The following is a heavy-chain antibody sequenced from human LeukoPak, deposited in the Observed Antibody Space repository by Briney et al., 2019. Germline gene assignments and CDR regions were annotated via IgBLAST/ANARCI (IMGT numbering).Heavy chain of an antibody. D-gene: IGHD5-18*01. Sequence: PGGSLRLSCAASGFTFSSYWMHWVRHAPGKGLVRVSRINSDGSSTSYADSVKGRFTISRDNAKNTLYLQMDSLRAEDTAVYYCARDTAMVMGYYYYYYMDVWGKGTTVTVSS. CDR2: INSDGSST. CDR1: GFTFSSYW. CDR3: ARDTAMVMGYYYYYYMDV. V-gene: IGHV3-74*01. J-gene: IGHJ6*03.